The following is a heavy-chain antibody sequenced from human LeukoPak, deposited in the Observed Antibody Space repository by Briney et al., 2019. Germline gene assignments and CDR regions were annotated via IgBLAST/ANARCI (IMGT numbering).Heavy chain of an antibody. D-gene: IGHD3-22*01. CDR3: ASLSSGAAFDV. CDR1: GAYISNYY. CDR2: LHASESTP. V-gene: IGHV4-4*07. Sequence: SETLSLTCTVSGAYISNYYWTWVRQPAAQGLEWIGRLHASESTPIYNPSLKGRVTTSMDTSKAQFSLTLTSVTAADSAVYYCASLSSGAAFDVWGKGTVVTVSS. J-gene: IGHJ3*01.